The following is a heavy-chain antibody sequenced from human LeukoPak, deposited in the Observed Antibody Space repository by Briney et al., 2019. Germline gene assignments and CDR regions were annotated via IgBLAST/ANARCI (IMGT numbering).Heavy chain of an antibody. J-gene: IGHJ4*02. CDR3: AKDAYSSSWSFDY. CDR1: AFTFSSYG. Sequence: GGSLRLSCAASAFTFSSYGMHWVRQAPGKGLEWVAVISYAGSNKYYADSVKGRLTISRDNSKNTLYLEMNSLRAEDTAVYYCAKDAYSSSWSFDYWGQGTLVTVSS. D-gene: IGHD6-13*01. V-gene: IGHV3-30*18. CDR2: ISYAGSNK.